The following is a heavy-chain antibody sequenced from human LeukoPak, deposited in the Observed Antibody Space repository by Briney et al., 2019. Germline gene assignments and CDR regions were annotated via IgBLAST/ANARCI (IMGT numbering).Heavy chain of an antibody. CDR3: ASEYSSSSPGGDFDY. CDR2: IIPIFGTA. CDR1: GYTFTSYG. J-gene: IGHJ4*02. Sequence: SVKVSCKASGYTFTSYGISWVRQAPGQGLEWMGGIIPIFGTANYAQKFQGRVTITTDESTSTAYMELSSLRSEDTAVYYCASEYSSSSPGGDFDYWGQGTLVTVSS. D-gene: IGHD6-6*01. V-gene: IGHV1-69*05.